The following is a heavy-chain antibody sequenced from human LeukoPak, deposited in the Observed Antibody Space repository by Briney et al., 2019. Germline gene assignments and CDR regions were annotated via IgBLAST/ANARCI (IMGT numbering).Heavy chain of an antibody. CDR3: ARVERGLDSSGWLFDY. J-gene: IGHJ4*02. CDR2: IYTSGST. V-gene: IGHV4-4*07. Sequence: PSETLSLTCTVSGGSISSYYWSWIRQPAGKGLEWIGRIYTSGSTNYNPSLKSRVTMSVDTSKNQFSLKLSSVTAADTAVYYCARVERGLDSSGWLFDYWGQGTLVTVSS. CDR1: GGSISSYY. D-gene: IGHD6-19*01.